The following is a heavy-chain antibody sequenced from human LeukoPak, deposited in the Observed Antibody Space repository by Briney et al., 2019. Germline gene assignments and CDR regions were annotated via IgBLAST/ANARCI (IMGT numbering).Heavy chain of an antibody. CDR1: GFTFSSYS. J-gene: IGHJ3*02. D-gene: IGHD3-22*01. CDR3: ARAYITMIVRAFDI. Sequence: GGSLRLSCAASGFTFSSYSMNWVRQASGKGLEWVSSISSSSSYIYYADSVKGRFTISRDNAKNSLYLQMNSLTDEDTAVYYCARAYITMIVRAFDIWGQGTMVTVSS. CDR2: ISSSSSYI. V-gene: IGHV3-21*01.